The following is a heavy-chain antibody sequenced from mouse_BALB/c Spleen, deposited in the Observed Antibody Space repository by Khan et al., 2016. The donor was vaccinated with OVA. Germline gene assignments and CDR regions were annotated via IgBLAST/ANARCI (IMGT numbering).Heavy chain of an antibody. CDR2: IDPFSGGT. V-gene: IGHV1S135*01. CDR3: SRHGHVAWLTY. Sequence: VQLQQSGPELMKPGASVKISCKASGYSFTSYYIHWVMQSHGKSLEWIGYIDPFSGGTTHNQKFEGKATLTVDKSSSTAYIHLSNLTSEDSAVHYCSRHGHVAWLTYWGQGPLVTVSA. D-gene: IGHD2-2*01. CDR1: GYSFTSYY. J-gene: IGHJ3*01.